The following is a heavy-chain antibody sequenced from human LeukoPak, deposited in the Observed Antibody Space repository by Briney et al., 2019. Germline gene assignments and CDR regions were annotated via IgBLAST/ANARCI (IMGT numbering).Heavy chain of an antibody. CDR3: ARAPAVYFFYIDV. J-gene: IGHJ6*03. Sequence: GGSLRLSCAASGFTFSDYHMTWIRHAPGKGLEWVSYISNTDDAINYADSVSGRFTISRDNAKSSVHLQMNSLRVEYTAVYCCARAPAVYFFYIDVWGEGTTVTVSS. V-gene: IGHV3-11*04. CDR2: ISNTDDAI. CDR1: GFTFSDYH.